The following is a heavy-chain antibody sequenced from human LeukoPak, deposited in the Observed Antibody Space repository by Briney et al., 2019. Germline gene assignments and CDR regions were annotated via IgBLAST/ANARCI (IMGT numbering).Heavy chain of an antibody. D-gene: IGHD5-24*01. CDR2: INQSGST. V-gene: IGHV4-34*01. J-gene: IGHJ4*02. Sequence: PSETLSLTCAVYGGSFSGYYWSWIRQPPGKGLEWIGEINQSGSTNYNPSLKSRVTISVDTSKNQFSLKLRSVTAADTAVYYRARREMATNAPFDYWGQGTLVTVSS. CDR3: ARREMATNAPFDY. CDR1: GGSFSGYY.